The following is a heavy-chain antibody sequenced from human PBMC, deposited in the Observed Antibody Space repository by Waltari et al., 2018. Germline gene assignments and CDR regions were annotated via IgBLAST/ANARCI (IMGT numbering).Heavy chain of an antibody. CDR3: ARASRGGVAVDFDY. V-gene: IGHV1-8*02. CDR1: GYTFTDFD. D-gene: IGHD3-16*01. J-gene: IGHJ4*02. CDR2: MNPNNGNT. Sequence: QVHLVQSGTEVSKPGASVKVCCKASGYTFTDFDINWVRQAPGQGLEWMGWMNPNNGNTGYAQKFQGIVTMTRSTSKSTSYMDLSNLRSEDTAVYYCARASRGGVAVDFDYWGQGTLVTVSS.